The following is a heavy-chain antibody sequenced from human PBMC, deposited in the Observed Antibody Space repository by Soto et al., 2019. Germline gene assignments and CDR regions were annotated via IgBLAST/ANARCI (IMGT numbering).Heavy chain of an antibody. Sequence: EVQLLESGGGLVQPGGSLRLSCAASGFTFSSYAMSWVRQAPGKGLEWVSGITAGGTNTYYTDSVKGRFTISRDNSKNMFYLQMNSLSAEDTAIYYCAKDTPSWGTGYYFDYWGQGNMVTVSS. CDR3: AKDTPSWGTGYYFDY. CDR2: ITAGGTNT. D-gene: IGHD3-16*01. CDR1: GFTFSSYA. J-gene: IGHJ4*02. V-gene: IGHV3-23*01.